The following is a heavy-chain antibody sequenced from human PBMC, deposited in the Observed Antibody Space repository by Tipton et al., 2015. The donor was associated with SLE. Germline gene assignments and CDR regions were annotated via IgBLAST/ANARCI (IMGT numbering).Heavy chain of an antibody. J-gene: IGHJ4*02. V-gene: IGHV4-39*07. CDR2: FYSTGSI. CDR1: GGSITSRNYY. D-gene: IGHD3-9*01. CDR3: ARAGILTGYYPYFDY. Sequence: TLSLTCTVSGGSITSRNYYWGWIRQPPGKGLEWIGSFYSTGSIYYNPSLKSRVTISVDTSKNQFSLKLSSVAAADTAVYYCARAGILTGYYPYFDYWGQGTLVTVSS.